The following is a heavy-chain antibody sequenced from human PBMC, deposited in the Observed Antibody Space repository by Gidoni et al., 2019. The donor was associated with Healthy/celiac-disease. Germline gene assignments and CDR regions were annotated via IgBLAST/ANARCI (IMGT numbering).Heavy chain of an antibody. D-gene: IGHD3-22*01. CDR2: ISGSGGST. J-gene: IGHJ4*02. CDR1: GFTFSSYA. CDR3: AGTVVVSDDY. Sequence: EVQLLESGGGLVQPGGSLRLSCAASGFTFSSYAMSWVRQAPGKGLEWVAAISGSGGSTYYADSVKGRFTSSRDNSKNTLYLQMNSLRAEDTAVYYCAGTVVVSDDYWGQGTLVTVSS. V-gene: IGHV3-23*01.